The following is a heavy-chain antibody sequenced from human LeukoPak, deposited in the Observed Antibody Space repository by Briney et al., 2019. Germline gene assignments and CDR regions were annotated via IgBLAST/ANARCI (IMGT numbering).Heavy chain of an antibody. CDR2: ISGSGGST. D-gene: IGHD3-22*01. J-gene: IGHJ6*02. Sequence: PGGSLRLSCAASGFSFGDFYMTWIRQAPGKGLEWVSGISGSGGSTYYADSVKGRFTISRDNSKNTLYLQMNSLRAEDTAVYYCAKGRGGYYDVADYYGMDVWGQGTTVTVSS. V-gene: IGHV3-23*01. CDR3: AKGRGGYYDVADYYGMDV. CDR1: GFSFGDFY.